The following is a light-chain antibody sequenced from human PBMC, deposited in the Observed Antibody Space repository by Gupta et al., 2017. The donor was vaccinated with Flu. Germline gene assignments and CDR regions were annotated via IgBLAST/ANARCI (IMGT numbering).Light chain of an antibody. CDR2: GAS. V-gene: IGKV3-20*01. CDR1: QTVRSRY. J-gene: IGKJ1*01. CDR3: QQEHLSPKT. Sequence: GTLYLSPGERATRSCGARQTVRSRYLAWYQQKPGQGPRLLIYGASSRANGFPDRFSGSGSGTEFTLTISRREPEDFAVYYCQQEHLSPKTFGQGTKVEVK.